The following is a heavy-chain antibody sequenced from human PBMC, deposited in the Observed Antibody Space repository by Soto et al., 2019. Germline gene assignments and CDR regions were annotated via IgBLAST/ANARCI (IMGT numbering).Heavy chain of an antibody. CDR2: FDPEDGET. J-gene: IGHJ4*02. D-gene: IGHD6-19*01. CDR1: GYTLTELS. CDR3: ATAPPHSSGWYYFDY. V-gene: IGHV1-24*01. Sequence: ASVKVSCKVSGYTLTELSMHWVRQAPGKGLEWIGGFDPEDGETIYAQKFQGRVTMTEDTSTDTAYMELSSLRSEDTAVYYCATAPPHSSGWYYFDYWGQGTLVTVSS.